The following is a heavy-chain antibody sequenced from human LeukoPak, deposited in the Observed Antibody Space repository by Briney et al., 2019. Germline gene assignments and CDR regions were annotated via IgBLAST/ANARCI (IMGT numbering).Heavy chain of an antibody. CDR1: GGTFSSYA. D-gene: IGHD3-22*01. J-gene: IGHJ6*03. V-gene: IGHV1-69*06. Sequence: GASVKVSCKASGGTFSSYAISWVRQAPGQGLEWMGGIIPIFGTAYYAQKFQGRVTITADKSTSTAYMELSSLRSEDTAVYYCARDSYYYDSSGYYYYYYYMDVWGKGTTVTVSS. CDR2: IIPIFGTA. CDR3: ARDSYYYDSSGYYYYYYYMDV.